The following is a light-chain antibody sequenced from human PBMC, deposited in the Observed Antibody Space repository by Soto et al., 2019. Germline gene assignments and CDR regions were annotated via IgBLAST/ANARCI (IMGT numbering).Light chain of an antibody. CDR1: QTISTW. V-gene: IGKV1-5*01. J-gene: IGKJ1*01. CDR2: DAS. CDR3: QQGFDVPRT. Sequence: DIQMTQSPSTLSASVGDRVTITCRASQTISTWLAWYQQKPGKAPELLIYDASTLESGVPSRFSGSGSGTDFTLTISGLQPEDFGTYYCQQGFDVPRTFGQGTKWIS.